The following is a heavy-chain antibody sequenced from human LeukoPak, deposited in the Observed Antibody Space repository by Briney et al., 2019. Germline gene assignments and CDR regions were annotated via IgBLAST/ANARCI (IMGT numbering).Heavy chain of an antibody. V-gene: IGHV1-69*13. D-gene: IGHD3-10*01. Sequence: SVKVSCKVSGDTFSSHVITWVRQAPGQGLEWMGGIIPVFGSPNSEPRFQRRITISADDSTGTAYMELSSLRSDDTAVYYCAIDAGPHCRGSSCPIEYFYYWGQGSLVTVSS. J-gene: IGHJ4*02. CDR3: AIDAGPHCRGSSCPIEYFYY. CDR1: GDTFSSHV. CDR2: IIPVFGSP.